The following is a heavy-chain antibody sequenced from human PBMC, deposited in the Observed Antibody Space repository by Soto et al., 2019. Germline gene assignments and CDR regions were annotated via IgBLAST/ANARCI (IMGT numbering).Heavy chain of an antibody. CDR3: SIAAAGTRCFDH. V-gene: IGHV5-51*01. Sequence: GESLKISCKGSGYSFTSYWISWVRQMPGKGLEWMGSIYPGDSDTRYSPSFQGQVTISADKSISTAYLQWSSLKASDTAMYYCSIAAAGTRCFDHLSKETLSTVS. CDR2: IYPGDSDT. J-gene: IGHJ5*02. D-gene: IGHD6-13*01. CDR1: GYSFTSYW.